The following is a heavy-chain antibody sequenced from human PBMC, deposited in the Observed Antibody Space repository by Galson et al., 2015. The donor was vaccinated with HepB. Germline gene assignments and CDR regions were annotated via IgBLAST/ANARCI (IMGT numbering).Heavy chain of an antibody. V-gene: IGHV1-69*04. J-gene: IGHJ4*02. CDR3: ARAPWAYYDFWSGYYTRGLFDY. CDR1: GGTFSSYA. Sequence: SVKVSCKASGGTFSSYAISWVRQAPGQGLEWMGRIIPILGIANYAQKFQGRVTITADKSTSTAYMELSSLRSEDTAVYYCARAPWAYYDFWSGYYTRGLFDYWGQGTLVTVSS. D-gene: IGHD3-3*01. CDR2: IIPILGIA.